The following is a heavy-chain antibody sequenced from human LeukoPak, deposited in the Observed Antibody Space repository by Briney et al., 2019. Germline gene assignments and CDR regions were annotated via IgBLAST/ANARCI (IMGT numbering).Heavy chain of an antibody. J-gene: IGHJ4*02. D-gene: IGHD5-12*01. Sequence: GGSLRLSCAASGFTFSSYAMSWVRQAPGKGLEWVTAISGNGGSTYYADSVKGRFTISRDNSKNTLYLQMNSLRAEDTAIYYCAKTSRANSGYDSPFHYWGQGTLVTVSS. CDR3: AKTSRANSGYDSPFHY. V-gene: IGHV3-23*01. CDR2: ISGNGGST. CDR1: GFTFSSYA.